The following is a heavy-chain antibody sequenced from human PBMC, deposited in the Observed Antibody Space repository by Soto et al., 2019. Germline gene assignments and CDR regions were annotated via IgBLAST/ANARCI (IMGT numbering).Heavy chain of an antibody. Sequence: QVQLVQSGTEVKKPGSSVKVSCKASGGTFSSSGFSWVRQAPGQGLEWMGMIVPSLDTTKYAQKFQARVTITAEQFTSTAYMEVSSLRSEDTAVYYWARLPQPRGTACPYAVDVWGQGTRVIVSS. CDR3: ARLPQPRGTACPYAVDV. CDR2: IVPSLDTT. V-gene: IGHV1-69*09. D-gene: IGHD2-21*02. CDR1: GGTFSSSG. J-gene: IGHJ6*02.